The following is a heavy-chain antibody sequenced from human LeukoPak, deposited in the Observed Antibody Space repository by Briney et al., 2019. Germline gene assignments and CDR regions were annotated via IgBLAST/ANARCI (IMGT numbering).Heavy chain of an antibody. CDR3: ARGRGSTTYYYYYYGMDV. V-gene: IGHV4-39*07. CDR2: INHSGST. D-gene: IGHD4-17*01. CDR1: GGSISSSSYY. Sequence: SETLSLTCTVSGGSISSSSYYWGWIRQPPGKGLEWIGEINHSGSTNYNPSLKSRVTISVDTSKNQFSLKLSSVTAADTAVYYCARGRGSTTYYYYYYGMDVWGQGTTVTVSS. J-gene: IGHJ6*02.